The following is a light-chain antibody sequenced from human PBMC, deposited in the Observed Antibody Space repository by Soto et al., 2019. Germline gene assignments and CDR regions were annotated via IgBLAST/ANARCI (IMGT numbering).Light chain of an antibody. CDR2: EVS. Sequence: QSALTRPASVSGSPGQSITFSCTGTSSDIGAYDYVSWYQQHPGTAPKLMIYEVSNRPSGLSNRFSGSKSGNTASLTISGLQAEDEADYYCSSYRGSSIRLFGTGTKVTVL. J-gene: IGLJ1*01. CDR3: SSYRGSSIRL. V-gene: IGLV2-14*01. CDR1: SSDIGAYDY.